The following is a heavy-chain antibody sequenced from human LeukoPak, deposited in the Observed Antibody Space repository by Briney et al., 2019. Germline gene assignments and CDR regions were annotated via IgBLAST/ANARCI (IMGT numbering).Heavy chain of an antibody. J-gene: IGHJ1*01. V-gene: IGHV4-34*01. D-gene: IGHD6-13*01. CDR2: INHSGST. CDR1: GGSFSGYY. CDR3: ARVSGYSSSWYEYFQH. Sequence: SETLSLTRAVYGGSFSGYYWSWIRQPPGKGLEWIGEINHSGSTNSNPSLKSRVTISVDTSKNQFSLKLSSVTAADTAVYYCARVSGYSSSWYEYFQHWGKGTLVTVSS.